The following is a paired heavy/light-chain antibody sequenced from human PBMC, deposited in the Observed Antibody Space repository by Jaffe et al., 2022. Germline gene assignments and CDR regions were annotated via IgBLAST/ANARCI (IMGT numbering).Heavy chain of an antibody. Sequence: QPQLQESGSGLVKPSQTLSLTCTVSGDSIGVGGYSWSWIRQPPGKAPEWIGWIYHDGRGDYNPSLKSRVTMSPDRSRNQISLKLTSVTVADTAVYFCARGGNGGGFHYWGQGILVTVSS. CDR1: GDSIGVGGYS. CDR2: IYHDGRG. CDR3: ARGGNGGGFHY. D-gene: IGHD2-8*01. V-gene: IGHV4-30-2*01. J-gene: IGHJ4*02.
Light chain of an antibody. CDR1: QSVWSNY. Sequence: EIVLTQSPGTLSLSPGERATLSCRASQSVWSNYVAWYQQKPGQAPRLVIYSASSRATGVPDRISASGSGTDFTLTISRLEPEDFAMYYCQQYGRAPWTFGQGTKVEIQ. CDR2: SAS. V-gene: IGKV3-20*01. CDR3: QQYGRAPWT. J-gene: IGKJ1*01.